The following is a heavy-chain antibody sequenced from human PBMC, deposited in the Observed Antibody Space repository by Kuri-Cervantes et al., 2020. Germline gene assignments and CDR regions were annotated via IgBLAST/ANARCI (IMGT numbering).Heavy chain of an antibody. J-gene: IGHJ4*02. CDR3: ASSGQLGF. V-gene: IGHV4-39*07. Sequence: SETLSLTCTVSGGSISSSSYYWGWIRQPPGKGLEWTGSIYYSGSTYYNPSLKSRVTISVDTSKNQFSLKLSSVTAADTAVYYCASSGQLGFWGQGTLVTVSS. D-gene: IGHD6-13*01. CDR2: IYYSGST. CDR1: GGSISSSSYY.